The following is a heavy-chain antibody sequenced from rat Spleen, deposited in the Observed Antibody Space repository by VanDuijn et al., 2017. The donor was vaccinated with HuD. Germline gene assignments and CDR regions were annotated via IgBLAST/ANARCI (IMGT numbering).Heavy chain of an antibody. CDR3: TREIAFYFDY. CDR1: GFTFSDYY. V-gene: IGHV5-29*01. CDR2: ISYDGRNA. J-gene: IGHJ2*01. Sequence: EVQLVESDGGSVQPGRSLALSCAASGFTFSDYYMACVRPAPTKGLEWVATISYDGRNAYYRDSVKGRFIISRDNAKSTLYLEMDSLRSEDTATYYCTREIAFYFDYWGQGVMVTVSS. D-gene: IGHD1-2*01.